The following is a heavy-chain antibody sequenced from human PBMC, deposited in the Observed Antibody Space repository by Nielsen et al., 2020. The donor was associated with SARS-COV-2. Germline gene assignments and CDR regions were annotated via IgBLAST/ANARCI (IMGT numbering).Heavy chain of an antibody. J-gene: IGHJ5*02. V-gene: IGHV5-10-1*01. D-gene: IGHD6-13*01. CDR1: GYSFTSYW. CDR2: IDPSDSYT. CDR3: ARLAIGIAAAGTSWWFDP. Sequence: KVSCKGSGYSFTSYWISWVRQMPGKGLEWMGRIDPSDSYTNYSPSFQGHVTISADKSISTAYLQWSSLKASDTAMYYCARLAIGIAAAGTSWWFDPWGQGTLVTVSS.